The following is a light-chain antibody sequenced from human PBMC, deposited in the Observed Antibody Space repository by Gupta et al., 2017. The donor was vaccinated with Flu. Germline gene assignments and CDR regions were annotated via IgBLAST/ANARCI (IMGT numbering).Light chain of an antibody. CDR2: ATS. J-gene: IGKJ3*01. CDR3: QQEKSPPPT. CDR1: QDINIF. V-gene: IGKV1-16*01. Sequence: PSSLSASVGDRVTITCLASQDINIFLAWFQQKPGKTPKSLIYATSHLVSGVPSRFSGSGSGSTFTLTMSSLQPEDFATYYCQQEKSPPPTSGHGTKVDV.